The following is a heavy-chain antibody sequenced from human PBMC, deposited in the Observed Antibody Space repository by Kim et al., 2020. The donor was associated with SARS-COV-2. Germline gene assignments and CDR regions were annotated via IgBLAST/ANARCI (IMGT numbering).Heavy chain of an antibody. Sequence: SETLSLTCTVSGGSVSSGFYYWGWIRQPPGKGLEWIGSIYYSGNTYYNSSLKTRVTISVDTSKNQFSLKLSSVTAADTAVYCGAGGNTWGRVYYFYDMDV. J-gene: IGHJ6*01. CDR1: GGSVSSGFYY. V-gene: IGHV4-39*01. CDR2: IYYSGNT. D-gene: IGHD3-16*01. CDR3: AGGNTWGRVYYFYDMDV.